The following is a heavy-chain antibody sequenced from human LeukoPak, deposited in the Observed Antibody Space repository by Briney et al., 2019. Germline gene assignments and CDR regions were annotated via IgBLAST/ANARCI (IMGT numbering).Heavy chain of an antibody. Sequence: PSETLSLTCAVYGGSFSGYYWSWIRQPPGKGLEWIGEINHSGSTNYNPSLKSRVTISVDTSKNQFSLKLSSVTAADTAVYYCARGRQYYDFWSGYSTATFDYWGQGTLVTVSS. CDR2: INHSGST. J-gene: IGHJ4*02. V-gene: IGHV4-34*01. CDR1: GGSFSGYY. CDR3: ARGRQYYDFWSGYSTATFDY. D-gene: IGHD3-3*01.